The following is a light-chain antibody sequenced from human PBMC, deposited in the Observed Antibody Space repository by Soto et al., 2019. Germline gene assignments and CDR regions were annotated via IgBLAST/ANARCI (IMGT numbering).Light chain of an antibody. Sequence: QSALTQPASVSGSPGQSITISCTGTGSDVGGYNYVSWYQQHPGKAPKLMIYEVSNRPSGVSHRFSGSKSGNTASLTISGLQAEDEADYYCTSYTSNNSRVFGTGTKVTVL. CDR1: GSDVGGYNY. CDR3: TSYTSNNSRV. J-gene: IGLJ1*01. V-gene: IGLV2-14*01. CDR2: EVS.